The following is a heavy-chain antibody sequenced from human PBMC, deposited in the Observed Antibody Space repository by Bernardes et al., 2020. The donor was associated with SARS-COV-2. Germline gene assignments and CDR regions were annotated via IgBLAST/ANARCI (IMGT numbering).Heavy chain of an antibody. CDR2: IYFSGLT. J-gene: IGHJ6*02. Sequence: SEPLSVTCTVSGGSISTYYWTWIRQPPGKGLEWIGYIYFSGLTNYNPSLKSRVTISVDTSKNHFSLKLSSVTAADTALYYCARHFAAAGEYYYYGMDVWGQGTTVTVSS. D-gene: IGHD6-13*01. V-gene: IGHV4-59*08. CDR3: ARHFAAAGEYYYYGMDV. CDR1: GGSISTYY.